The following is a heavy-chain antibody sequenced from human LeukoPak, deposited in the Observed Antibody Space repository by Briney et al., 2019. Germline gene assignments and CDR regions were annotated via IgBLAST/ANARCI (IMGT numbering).Heavy chain of an antibody. V-gene: IGHV1-8*03. CDR3: ARAHDFWSGYSALYYFDY. D-gene: IGHD3-3*01. CDR1: GYTFTSYD. Sequence: ASVKVSCKASGYTFTSYDINWVRQATGQGLEWMGWMNPNSGNTGYAQKFQGRVTITRNTSISTAYMELSSLRSEDTAVYYCARAHDFWSGYSALYYFDYWGQGTLVTVSS. J-gene: IGHJ4*02. CDR2: MNPNSGNT.